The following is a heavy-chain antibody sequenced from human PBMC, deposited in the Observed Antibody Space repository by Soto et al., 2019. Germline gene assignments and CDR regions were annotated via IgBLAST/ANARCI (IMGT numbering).Heavy chain of an antibody. CDR3: AGRAETNGWNGFGADKYYFDF. V-gene: IGHV1-8*01. CDR2: MNPNTGNS. CDR1: GYTFTSYD. Sequence: QVQLVQSGAEVRKPGASVKVSCEASGYTFTSYDIYWVRQATGQGLEWMGWMNPNTGNSGYAQKFQGRVTMTSDTSISTAHMELSSLRSEDTAVDYCAGRAETNGWNGFGADKYYFDFWGQGTLVTVAS. D-gene: IGHD1-1*01. J-gene: IGHJ4*02.